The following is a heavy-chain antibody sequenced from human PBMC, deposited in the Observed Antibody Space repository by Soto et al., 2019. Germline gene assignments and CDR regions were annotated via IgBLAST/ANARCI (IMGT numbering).Heavy chain of an antibody. J-gene: IGHJ5*02. CDR1: GGSFSGYY. Sequence: PSETLSLTCAVYGGSFSGYYWSWIRQPPGKGLEWIGEINHSGSTNYNPSLKSRVTISVDTSKNQFSLKLSSVTAADTAVYYCARERLGELPNNWFDPWGQGTLVTVS. V-gene: IGHV4-34*01. CDR2: INHSGST. CDR3: ARERLGELPNNWFDP. D-gene: IGHD3-10*01.